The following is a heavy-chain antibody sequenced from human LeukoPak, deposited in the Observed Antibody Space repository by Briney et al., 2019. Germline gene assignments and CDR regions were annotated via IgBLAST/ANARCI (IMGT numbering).Heavy chain of an antibody. CDR3: AREESRDGYNYDY. V-gene: IGHV3-7*01. J-gene: IGHJ4*02. D-gene: IGHD5-24*01. CDR2: IKQDGSEI. CDR1: GFSFSNYW. Sequence: PGGSLRLSCEASGFSFSNYWMSWVRQAPGKGLEWVANIKQDGSEIYYVDSVRGRFTISRDNAKNSLYLQMNSLRAEDTAVYYCAREESRDGYNYDYWGQGTLVTVSS.